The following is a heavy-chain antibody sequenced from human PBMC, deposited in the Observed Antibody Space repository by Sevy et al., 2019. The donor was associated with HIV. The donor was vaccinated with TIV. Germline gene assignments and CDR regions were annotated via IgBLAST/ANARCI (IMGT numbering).Heavy chain of an antibody. J-gene: IGHJ5*02. CDR2: ISSSGTTI. D-gene: IGHD3-22*01. V-gene: IGHV3-48*03. Sequence: GGSLRLSCAASGFTFSSYEMTWVRQAPGKGLEWVSSISSSGTTIYYGDFVEARFTISRDNPKNSLYLQMHSLRAEDTAVYYCARKGGAYDIGFDPWGQGTLVIVSS. CDR1: GFTFSSYE. CDR3: ARKGGAYDIGFDP.